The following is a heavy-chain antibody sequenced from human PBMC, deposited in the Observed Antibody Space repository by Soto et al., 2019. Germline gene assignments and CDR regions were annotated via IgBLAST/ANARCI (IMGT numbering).Heavy chain of an antibody. CDR3: SRLELRGAPTGFAS. J-gene: IGHJ5*02. CDR1: SYF. D-gene: IGHD1-7*01. Sequence: SYFVGRLRLPPGKGLEWIGSIFYSGRPYYNPSLKSRVTISVDTSKNQFSLKLSSVTAADTAVYFFSRLELRGAPTGFASWGLG. CDR2: IFYSGRP. V-gene: IGHV4-39*01.